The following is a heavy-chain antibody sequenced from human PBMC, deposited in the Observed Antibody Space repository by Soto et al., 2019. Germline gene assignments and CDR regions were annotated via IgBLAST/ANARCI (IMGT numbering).Heavy chain of an antibody. J-gene: IGHJ6*02. D-gene: IGHD3-10*01. CDR2: IYYSGET. CDR3: ARDQGGEFMKGSGMDV. V-gene: IGHV4-59*01. Sequence: SETLSLTCTVSGDSISRYYWSWIRLSPGKGLEWIGYIYYSGETNYNPSVKSRVTISVDRTKNQFSLKLSSVTAADTAVYYCARDQGGEFMKGSGMDVWGQGTTVTVSS. CDR1: GDSISRYY.